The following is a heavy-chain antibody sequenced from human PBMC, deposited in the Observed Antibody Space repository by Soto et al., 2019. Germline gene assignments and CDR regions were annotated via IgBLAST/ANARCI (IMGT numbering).Heavy chain of an antibody. J-gene: IGHJ4*02. Sequence: PGGSLRLSCAASGFTFDNYAMHWVRQAPGKGLEGVSGISWNSNTIAYAASVKGRLTISRDNAKNSLYLQMNSLRAEDTAFYYCAKDTGPNWGQGT. V-gene: IGHV3-9*01. CDR2: ISWNSNTI. CDR3: AKDTGPN. CDR1: GFTFDNYA.